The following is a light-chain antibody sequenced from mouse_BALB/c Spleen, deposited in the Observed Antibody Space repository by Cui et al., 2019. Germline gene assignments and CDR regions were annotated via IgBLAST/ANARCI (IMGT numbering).Light chain of an antibody. CDR1: KRDLNSSNQKNY. CDR2: WAS. CDR3: HQYLSSLT. V-gene: IGKV8-27*01. Sequence: NIMMTQPPTSLVASAGEKVTMSSTSSKRDLNSSNQKNYLAWYQQKPGQSPKLLIYWASTRESGVPDRFTGSGSGTDFTLTFSSVQAEDLAVYYCHQYLSSLTFGAGTKLELK. J-gene: IGKJ5*01.